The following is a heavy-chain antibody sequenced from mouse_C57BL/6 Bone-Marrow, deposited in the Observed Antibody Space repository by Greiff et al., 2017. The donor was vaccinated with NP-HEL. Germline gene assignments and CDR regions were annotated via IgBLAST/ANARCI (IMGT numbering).Heavy chain of an antibody. D-gene: IGHD1-1*01. CDR3: ARRKYGSHYFDC. Sequence: EVQGVESGGGLVKPGGSLKLSCAASGFTFSSYAMSWVRQTPEKRLEWVATISDGGSYTYYPDNVKGRFTISRDNAKNNLYLQMSHLKSEDTAMYYCARRKYGSHYFDCWGQGTTLTVSS. J-gene: IGHJ2*01. CDR2: ISDGGSYT. V-gene: IGHV5-4*01. CDR1: GFTFSSYA.